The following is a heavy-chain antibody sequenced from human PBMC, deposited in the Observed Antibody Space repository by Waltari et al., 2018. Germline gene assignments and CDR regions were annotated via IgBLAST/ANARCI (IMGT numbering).Heavy chain of an antibody. J-gene: IGHJ6*02. D-gene: IGHD3-10*01. V-gene: IGHV1-18*01. CDR3: ARVVVWGVNPLYYYYYGMDV. Sequence: QAPGQGLEWMGWISAYNGNTNYAQKLQGRVTMTTDTSTSTAYMELRSLRSDDTAVYYCARVVVWGVNPLYYYYYGMDVWGQGTTVTVSS. CDR2: ISAYNGNT.